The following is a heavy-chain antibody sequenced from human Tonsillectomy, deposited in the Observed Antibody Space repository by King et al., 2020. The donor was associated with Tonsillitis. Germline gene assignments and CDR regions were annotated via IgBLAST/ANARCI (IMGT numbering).Heavy chain of an antibody. D-gene: IGHD2-21*01. Sequence: VQLVESGAEVKKSGECLRISCKGSGYSFTSYWITWVRQMSGKGLEWMGRIDPSDSYTNYSPSFQGHVTISVDKSISTAYLQWSSLKASDTAMYYCARGGAVVDNYSSYGMDVWGKGTTVTVSS. CDR1: GYSFTSYW. V-gene: IGHV5-10-1*03. CDR3: ARGGAVVDNYSSYGMDV. CDR2: IDPSDSYT. J-gene: IGHJ6*04.